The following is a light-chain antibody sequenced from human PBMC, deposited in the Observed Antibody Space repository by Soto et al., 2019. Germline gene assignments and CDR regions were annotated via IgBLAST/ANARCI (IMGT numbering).Light chain of an antibody. Sequence: DIQMTQSPSTLSASVGDGVTITCRASQSISNWLAWYQQKPGKAPKLLIYKASSLESGVPSRFSGSGSGTEFTLTISSLQPDDFASYYCQHYITYPYTFGQGTRLEIK. CDR2: KAS. CDR1: QSISNW. V-gene: IGKV1-5*03. CDR3: QHYITYPYT. J-gene: IGKJ5*01.